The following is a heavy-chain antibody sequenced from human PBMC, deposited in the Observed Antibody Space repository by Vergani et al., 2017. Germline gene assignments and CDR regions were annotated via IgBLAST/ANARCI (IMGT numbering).Heavy chain of an antibody. CDR1: GFTFSRYW. V-gene: IGHV3-7*03. CDR3: ARVENGITIFGVVSYFDY. CDR2: IKQDGSDK. Sequence: EVQLVESGGGLVQPGGSLRLSCAASGFTFSRYWMSWVRQAPGKGLEWVANIKQDGSDKYYVDSVKGRFTISRDNAKNSLYLQMNSLRAEDTAVYYCARVENGITIFGVVSYFDYWGQGTLVTVSS. D-gene: IGHD3-3*01. J-gene: IGHJ4*02.